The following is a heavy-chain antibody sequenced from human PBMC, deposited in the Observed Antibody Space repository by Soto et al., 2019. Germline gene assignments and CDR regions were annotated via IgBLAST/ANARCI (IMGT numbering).Heavy chain of an antibody. CDR3: ASLVGDYGDYLDAFDI. CDR1: GYTFTSYG. V-gene: IGHV1-18*01. Sequence: QVQLVQSGAEVKKPGASVKVSCKASGYTFTSYGISWVRQAPGQGLEWMGWISAYNGNTNYAQKLQGRVTMTTDTSTSTAYMELRSLRSDDTAVYYWASLVGDYGDYLDAFDIWGQGTMVTVSS. CDR2: ISAYNGNT. D-gene: IGHD4-17*01. J-gene: IGHJ3*02.